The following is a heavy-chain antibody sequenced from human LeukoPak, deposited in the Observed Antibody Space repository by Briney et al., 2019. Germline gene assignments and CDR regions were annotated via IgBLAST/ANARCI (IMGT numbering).Heavy chain of an antibody. CDR1: GYSISSGYY. Sequence: SETLSLTCTVSGYSISSGYYWGWIRQPPGKGLEWIGYIYYSGSTNYNPSLKSRVTISVDTSKNQFSLKLSSVTAADTAVYYCARRDAGFDPWGQGTLVTVSS. CDR3: ARRDAGFDP. J-gene: IGHJ5*02. V-gene: IGHV4-61*05. CDR2: IYYSGST.